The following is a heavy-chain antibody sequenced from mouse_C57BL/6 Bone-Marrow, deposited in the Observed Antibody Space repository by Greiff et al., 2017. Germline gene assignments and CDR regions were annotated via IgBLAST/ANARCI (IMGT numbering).Heavy chain of an antibody. CDR1: GYTFTSYW. Sequence: VQLQQPGAELVRPGTSVKLSCKASGYTFTSYWMHWVQQRPGQGLEWIGVIDPSDSYTNYTQKFKGQAPFTVDTSSSTAYMQLSSLTSEDSAVYYWARRVFAYWGQGTLVTVSA. J-gene: IGHJ3*01. CDR2: IDPSDSYT. V-gene: IGHV1-59*01. CDR3: ARRVFAY.